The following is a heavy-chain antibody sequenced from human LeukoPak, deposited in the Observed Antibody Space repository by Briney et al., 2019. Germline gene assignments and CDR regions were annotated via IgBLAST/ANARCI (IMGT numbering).Heavy chain of an antibody. CDR3: ARQATFGYAYAYYFDL. Sequence: SETLSLTCAVYGGSFSGYYWSWIRQPPGKGLEWIGEINHSGSTNYNPSLKSRITLSVDTSKNQFSLSLISVTAADTAVYFCARQATFGYAYAYYFDLWGQGTLVTVSS. CDR1: GGSFSGYY. V-gene: IGHV4-34*01. D-gene: IGHD3-16*01. CDR2: INHSGST. J-gene: IGHJ4*02.